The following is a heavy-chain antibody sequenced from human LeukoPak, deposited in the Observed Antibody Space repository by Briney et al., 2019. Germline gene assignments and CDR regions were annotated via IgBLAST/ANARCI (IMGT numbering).Heavy chain of an antibody. D-gene: IGHD3-9*01. CDR2: INPNSGGT. CDR3: ARNYDIFTGYYPDY. V-gene: IGHV1-2*02. Sequence: ASVKVSCKASGYTFTGYYMHWVRQAPGQGLEWMGWINPNSGGTNYAQKFQGRVTMTRDTSISTAYMKLSRLRSDDTAVYYCARNYDIFTGYYPDYWGQGTLVTVSS. J-gene: IGHJ4*02. CDR1: GYTFTGYY.